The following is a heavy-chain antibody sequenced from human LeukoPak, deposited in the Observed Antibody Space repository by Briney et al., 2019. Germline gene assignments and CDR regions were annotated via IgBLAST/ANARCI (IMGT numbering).Heavy chain of an antibody. V-gene: IGHV3-49*04. D-gene: IGHD2-8*02. CDR2: IRSKAYGGTT. CDR1: GFTFGDYA. Sequence: PGRSLRLSCTASGFTFGDYATSWVRQAPGKGLEWVGFIRSKAYGGTTEYAASVKGRFTISRDDSKSIAYLQMNSLKTEDTAVYYCRRVLDWFDPWGQGTLVTVSS. J-gene: IGHJ5*02. CDR3: RRVLDWFDP.